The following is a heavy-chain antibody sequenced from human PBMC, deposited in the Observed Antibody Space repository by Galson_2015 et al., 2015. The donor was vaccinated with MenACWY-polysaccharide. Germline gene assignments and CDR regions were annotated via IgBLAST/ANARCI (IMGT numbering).Heavy chain of an antibody. J-gene: IGHJ6*02. D-gene: IGHD5-12*01. CDR2: ISGSGGST. V-gene: IGHV3-23*01. CDR1: GFTFSRFA. CDR3: AKPLVDIVASGYAMDV. Sequence: SLRLSCAVSGFTFSRFAMSWVRQAPGKWLEWVSGISGSGGSTYYADPVKGRITISRDNSKNTLYLQMNSLRAEDTAVYYCAKPLVDIVASGYAMDVWGQGTTVTFSS.